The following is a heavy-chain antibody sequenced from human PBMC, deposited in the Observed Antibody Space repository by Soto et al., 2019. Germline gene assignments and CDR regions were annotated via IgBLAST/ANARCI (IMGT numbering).Heavy chain of an antibody. Sequence: SETLSLTCTVSGGSISSYYWSWIRQPPGKGLEWIGYIYYSGSTNYNPSLKSRVTISVDTSKNQFSLKLSSVTAADTAVYYCARTLVATTYFNWFDPWGQGTLVTVSS. V-gene: IGHV4-59*08. CDR2: IYYSGST. CDR1: GGSISSYY. J-gene: IGHJ5*02. CDR3: ARTLVATTYFNWFDP. D-gene: IGHD5-12*01.